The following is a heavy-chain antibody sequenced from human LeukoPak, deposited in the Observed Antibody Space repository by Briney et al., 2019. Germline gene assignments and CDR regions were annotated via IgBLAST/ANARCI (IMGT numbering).Heavy chain of an antibody. V-gene: IGHV4-34*01. Sequence: SETLSLTCTVSGASFTSYHWSWIRQPPGKGLEWIGEINHSGSTNYNPSLKSRVTISVDTSKNQFSLKLSSVTAADTAVYYCARGNIYCSGGSCYSADYWGQGTLVSVSS. CDR3: ARGNIYCSGGSCYSADY. CDR2: INHSGST. D-gene: IGHD2-15*01. J-gene: IGHJ4*02. CDR1: GASFTSYH.